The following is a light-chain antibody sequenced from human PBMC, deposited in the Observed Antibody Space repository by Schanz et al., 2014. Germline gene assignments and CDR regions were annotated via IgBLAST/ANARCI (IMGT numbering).Light chain of an antibody. CDR2: DAS. Sequence: EVVLTQSPATLSLSPGERATLSCRASQIVSNDFAWYQQKPGQAPRLLISDASNRATGIPARFSGSGSGTDFTLTISSLEPEDFAVYYCQQRSNWPSLTFGGGTKVDFK. CDR3: QQRSNWPSLT. CDR1: QIVSND. J-gene: IGKJ4*01. V-gene: IGKV3-11*01.